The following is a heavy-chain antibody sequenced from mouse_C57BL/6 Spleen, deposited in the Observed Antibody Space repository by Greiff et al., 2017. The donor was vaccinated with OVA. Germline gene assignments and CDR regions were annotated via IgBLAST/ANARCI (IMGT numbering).Heavy chain of an antibody. CDR3: ARDDGYFDY. J-gene: IGHJ2*01. Sequence: VQLQQSGPGLVKPSQSLSLTCSVTGYSITSGYYWNWIRQFPGNKLEWMGYISYDGSNNYNPSLKNRISITRDTSKNQFFLKLNSVTTEDTATYYCARDDGYFDYWGKGTTLTVST. CDR2: ISYDGSN. D-gene: IGHD2-3*01. CDR1: GYSITSGYY. V-gene: IGHV3-6*01.